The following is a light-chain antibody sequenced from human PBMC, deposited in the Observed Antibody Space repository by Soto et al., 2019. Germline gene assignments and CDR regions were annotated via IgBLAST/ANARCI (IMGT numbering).Light chain of an antibody. CDR1: SSNIGDNY. CDR2: DND. J-gene: IGLJ1*01. V-gene: IGLV1-51*01. Sequence: QSVLTQPPSVSAAPGQQVTISCSGSSSNIGDNYVSWYQHLPXTAPKLVVYDNDRRPSGIPGRFSGSKSGTSATLVITGLXTGDEADYYCGTWDDRLXGNXVFGTGTKLTVL. CDR3: GTWDDRLXGNXV.